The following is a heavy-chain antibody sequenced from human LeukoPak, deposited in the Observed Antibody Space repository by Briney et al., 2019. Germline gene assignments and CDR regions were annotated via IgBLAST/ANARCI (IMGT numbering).Heavy chain of an antibody. J-gene: IGHJ4*02. Sequence: GGSLRLSCAASAVSFTNADMSWVRQAPGKGLEWVGRIKRKADGERTDYAAPVKGRFTISRDDSKNTLYLEMNSLKTEDTAFYYCATDGFRRGFDSLFDCWGQGTLVTVSS. CDR3: ATDGFRRGFDSLFDC. D-gene: IGHD5-12*01. V-gene: IGHV3-15*01. CDR1: AVSFTNAD. CDR2: IKRKADGERT.